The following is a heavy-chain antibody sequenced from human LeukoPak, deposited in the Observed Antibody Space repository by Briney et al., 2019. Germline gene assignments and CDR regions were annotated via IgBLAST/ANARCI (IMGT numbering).Heavy chain of an antibody. CDR1: GFTFSSYG. Sequence: GGSLRLSCAASGFTFSSYGMSWVRQTPGKGLEWVSAISGSGGSTYYADSVKGRFTISRDNSKNTLYLQMNSLRAEDTAVYYCAKTQWLAFLYFDYWGQGTLVTVSS. V-gene: IGHV3-23*01. CDR2: ISGSGGST. J-gene: IGHJ4*02. D-gene: IGHD6-19*01. CDR3: AKTQWLAFLYFDY.